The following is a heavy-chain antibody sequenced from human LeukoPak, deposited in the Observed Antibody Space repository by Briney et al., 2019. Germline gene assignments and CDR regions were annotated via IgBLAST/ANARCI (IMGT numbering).Heavy chain of an antibody. CDR2: IIPIFGTA. J-gene: IGHJ3*02. CDR3: ASWYCSGGSCYDAFDI. Sequence: ASVKVSCKASGGTFSSYAISWVRQAPGQGLEWMGGIIPIFGTANYAQKFQGRVTITADESTSTAYMELSSLRSEDTAVYYCASWYCSGGSCYDAFDIWGQGTMVTVSS. CDR1: GGTFSSYA. D-gene: IGHD2-15*01. V-gene: IGHV1-69*01.